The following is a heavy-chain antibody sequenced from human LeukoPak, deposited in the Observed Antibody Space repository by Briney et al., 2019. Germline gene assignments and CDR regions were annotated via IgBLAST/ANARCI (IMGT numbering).Heavy chain of an antibody. D-gene: IGHD3-10*01. V-gene: IGHV3-23*01. Sequence: PGGSLRLSCAASGFTFSSYAMNWVRQAPGKGLEWVSAISASGGSTYYADSVKGRFTISRDNSKNTLYLQMNSLRAEDTAVYYCATHLITMVRGVITLYYFDYWGQGTLVTVSS. J-gene: IGHJ4*02. CDR1: GFTFSSYA. CDR3: ATHLITMVRGVITLYYFDY. CDR2: ISASGGST.